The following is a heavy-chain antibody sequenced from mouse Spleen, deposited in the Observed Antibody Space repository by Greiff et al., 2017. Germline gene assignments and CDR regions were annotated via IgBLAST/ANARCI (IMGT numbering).Heavy chain of an antibody. V-gene: IGHV2-5-1*01. D-gene: IGHD2-2*01. CDR3: ARSSMLTTPLDY. Sequence: QVHVKQSGPSLVQPSQSLSITCTVSGFSLTNFGVHWVRQSPGKSLEWLGVIWRGGSTDYNATFLSRLTITKDNSKSQVFFKLISLQADDSAIYYCARSSMLTTPLDYWGQGTLVTVSA. J-gene: IGHJ3*01. CDR1: GFSLTNFG. CDR2: IWRGGST.